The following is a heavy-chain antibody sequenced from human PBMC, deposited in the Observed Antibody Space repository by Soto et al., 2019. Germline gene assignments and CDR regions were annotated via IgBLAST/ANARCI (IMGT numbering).Heavy chain of an antibody. CDR3: ARGRGGDYYYYYYMDV. Sequence: LSLTCAVYGGSFSGYYWSWIRQPPGKGLEWIGEINHSGSTNYNPSLKSRVTISVDTSKNQFSLKLSSVTAADTAVYYCARGRGGDYYYYYYMDVWGKGTTVTVSS. D-gene: IGHD4-17*01. V-gene: IGHV4-34*01. J-gene: IGHJ6*03. CDR2: INHSGST. CDR1: GGSFSGYY.